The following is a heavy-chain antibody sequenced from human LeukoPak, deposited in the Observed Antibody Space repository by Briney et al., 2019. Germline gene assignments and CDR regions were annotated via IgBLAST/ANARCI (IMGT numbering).Heavy chain of an antibody. CDR1: GDSISSSSYY. D-gene: IGHD3-10*01. Sequence: SETLPLTCTVSGDSISSSSYYWGWVRQSPRKGLEWIGSVYFSGLTYYSPSFQSRVTISIDRSKNQFSLRLNSVTAADTAVYYCATLEFGAGRFGPWGQGTLVTVSS. V-gene: IGHV4-39*01. J-gene: IGHJ5*02. CDR2: VYFSGLT. CDR3: ATLEFGAGRFGP.